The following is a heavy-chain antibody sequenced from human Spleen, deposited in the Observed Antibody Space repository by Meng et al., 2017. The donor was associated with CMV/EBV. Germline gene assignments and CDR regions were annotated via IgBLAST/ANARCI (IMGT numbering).Heavy chain of an antibody. Sequence: SVKVSCKASGDTFSSYAINWVRQAPGQGLEWMGGIIPIFTKANYAQKFQGRVTISTDESTRTAYMELRSLRSEDTAVYYCAIGSIVGATVLFDHWGQGTLVTVSS. CDR3: AIGSIVGATVLFDH. J-gene: IGHJ4*02. CDR2: IIPIFTKA. V-gene: IGHV1-69*05. CDR1: GDTFSSYA. D-gene: IGHD1-26*01.